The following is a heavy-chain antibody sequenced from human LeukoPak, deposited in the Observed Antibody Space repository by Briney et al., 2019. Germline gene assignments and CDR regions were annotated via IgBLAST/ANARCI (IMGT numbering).Heavy chain of an antibody. V-gene: IGHV1-69*13. D-gene: IGHD4-17*01. CDR3: ARGAKAYGDYQDY. CDR2: IIPIFGTA. Sequence: GASVKVSCKASGGTFSSYAISWVRQAPGQGLEWMGGIIPIFGTANYAQKFQGRVTITADESTSTAYMELSSLRSEDTAVYYCARGAKAYGDYQDYWGQGTLVTVSS. J-gene: IGHJ4*02. CDR1: GGTFSSYA.